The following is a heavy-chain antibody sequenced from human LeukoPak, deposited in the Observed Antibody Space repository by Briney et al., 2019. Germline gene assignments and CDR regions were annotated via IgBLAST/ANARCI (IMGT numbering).Heavy chain of an antibody. Sequence: ASVKVSCKASGYTFTSYAMNWVRQAPGQGLEWMGWINTNTGNPTYAQGFTGRFVFSLDTSVSTAYLQISSLKAEDTAVYYCARAGYSSGWYFYYYYYYMDVWGKGTTVTASS. CDR3: ARAGYSSGWYFYYYYYYMDV. D-gene: IGHD6-19*01. CDR2: INTNTGNP. J-gene: IGHJ6*03. CDR1: GYTFTSYA. V-gene: IGHV7-4-1*02.